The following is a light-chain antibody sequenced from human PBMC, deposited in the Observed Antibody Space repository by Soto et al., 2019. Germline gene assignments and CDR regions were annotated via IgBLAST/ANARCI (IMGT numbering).Light chain of an antibody. V-gene: IGKV3-20*01. CDR2: GAS. CDR3: QQYGSSPPRT. Sequence: EIVLTQSPGILSLSPGERATLSCRASQSVSNDFLAWYQQKPGQAPRLLIYGASTRATDVPDRFSGSGSGADFTLSISRLEPEDFAVYDCQQYGSSPPRTFGQGTKVEMK. J-gene: IGKJ1*01. CDR1: QSVSNDF.